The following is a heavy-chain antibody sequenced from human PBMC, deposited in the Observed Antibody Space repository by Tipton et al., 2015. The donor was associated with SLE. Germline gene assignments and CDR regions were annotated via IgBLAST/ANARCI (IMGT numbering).Heavy chain of an antibody. D-gene: IGHD2-21*02. V-gene: IGHV4-4*07. Sequence: TLSLTCTVSGGSISSYYWSWIRQPAGGGLEWIGRIYNSGSTNYNPSLMSRVTMSGDTSKNQLSLKLNSVTAADTAVYYCAREEGDYYNYAWFDPWGQGTLVTVSS. CDR2: IYNSGST. J-gene: IGHJ5*02. CDR1: GGSISSYY. CDR3: AREEGDYYNYAWFDP.